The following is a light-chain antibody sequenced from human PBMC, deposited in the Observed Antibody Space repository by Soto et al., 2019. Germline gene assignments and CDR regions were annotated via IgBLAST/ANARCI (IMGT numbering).Light chain of an antibody. CDR1: SSDVSSYNL. J-gene: IGLJ3*02. CDR3: CSYAGSGTLV. V-gene: IGLV2-23*02. Sequence: QSALTQPASVSGSPGQSITISCTGTSSDVSSYNLVSWYQQHPGKAPKLMIFEVSKRPSGVSNRFSGSKSGNTASLTISGLQAEDEADYYCCSYAGSGTLVFGGGTKLTVL. CDR2: EVS.